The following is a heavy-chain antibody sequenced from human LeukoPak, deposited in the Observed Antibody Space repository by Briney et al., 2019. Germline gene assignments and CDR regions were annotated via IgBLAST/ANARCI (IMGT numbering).Heavy chain of an antibody. CDR3: ARDPDYGPYYFDY. D-gene: IGHD4-17*01. Sequence: GASVKVSCKASGGTFSSYAISWVRQATGQGLEWMGGIIPIFGTANYAQKFQGRVTITADESTSTAYMELSSLRSEDTAVYYCARDPDYGPYYFDYWGQGTLVTVSS. CDR1: GGTFSSYA. CDR2: IIPIFGTA. J-gene: IGHJ4*02. V-gene: IGHV1-69*01.